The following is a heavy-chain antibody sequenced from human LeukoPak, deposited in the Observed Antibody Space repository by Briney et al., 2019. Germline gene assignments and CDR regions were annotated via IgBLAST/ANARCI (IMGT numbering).Heavy chain of an antibody. J-gene: IGHJ4*02. CDR3: ARGPRYSFY. D-gene: IGHD6-13*01. CDR2: IYIDGTT. V-gene: IGHV3-53*01. Sequence: GGSLRLSCEGSGFIFYSYAMHWVRQAPGKGLEWISVIYIDGTTYYADSVKGRFTISRDQANNTLYLQMNTLRDEDTAVYYCARGPRYSFYWGQGTLVSVSS. CDR1: GFIFYSYA.